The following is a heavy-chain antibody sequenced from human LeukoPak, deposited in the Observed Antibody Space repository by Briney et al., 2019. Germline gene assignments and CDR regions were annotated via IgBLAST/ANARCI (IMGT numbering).Heavy chain of an antibody. CDR2: IIPIFGTA. Sequence: GASVKVSCKASGGTFSSYAISWVRQAPGQGLEWMGGIIPIFGTANYAQKFQGRVTITTDESTSTAYMELSSLRSEDTAVYYCARDVDVVATIPRPLDIWGQGTMVTVSS. D-gene: IGHD5-12*01. V-gene: IGHV1-69*05. J-gene: IGHJ3*02. CDR3: ARDVDVVATIPRPLDI. CDR1: GGTFSSYA.